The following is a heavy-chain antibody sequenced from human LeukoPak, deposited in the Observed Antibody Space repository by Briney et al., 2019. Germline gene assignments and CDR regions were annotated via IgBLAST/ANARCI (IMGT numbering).Heavy chain of an antibody. Sequence: ASVKVSCKASGYTFTSYGISWVRQAPGQGLEWMGWISAYNGNTNYAQKLQGRVTMTADTSTSTAYMELRSLRSEDTAVYYCATDRRGYYYDSSGLGMDVWGKGTTVTVSS. D-gene: IGHD3-22*01. CDR2: ISAYNGNT. CDR1: GYTFTSYG. J-gene: IGHJ6*04. V-gene: IGHV1-18*01. CDR3: ATDRRGYYYDSSGLGMDV.